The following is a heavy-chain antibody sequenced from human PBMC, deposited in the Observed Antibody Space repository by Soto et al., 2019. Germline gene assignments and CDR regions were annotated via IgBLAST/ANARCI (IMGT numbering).Heavy chain of an antibody. Sequence: SQTLSLTCAISGDSVSSNSASWDWIRQSPSRGLEWLGRTYYRSKWYYDYALSVKSRITINPDTSKNQFSLHLNSVTPDDSAVYYCARYNSDAKAFEYWGQGALVTVSS. J-gene: IGHJ4*02. CDR1: GDSVSSNSAS. CDR2: TYYRSKWYY. V-gene: IGHV6-1*01. CDR3: ARYNSDAKAFEY. D-gene: IGHD6-25*01.